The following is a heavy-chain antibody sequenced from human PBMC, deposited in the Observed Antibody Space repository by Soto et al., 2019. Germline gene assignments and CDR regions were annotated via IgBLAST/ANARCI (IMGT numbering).Heavy chain of an antibody. Sequence: GGSLRLSCSASGFTFRSYAMHWVRQAPGKGLEYVSAITSNGGSTYYADSVKGRFTISRDNSKNTLYLQMSSLRAEDTAVYYCVKGYTTSWYYYWGQGTLVTVSS. CDR3: VKGYTTSWYYY. CDR1: GFTFRSYA. D-gene: IGHD6-13*01. J-gene: IGHJ4*02. CDR2: ITSNGGST. V-gene: IGHV3-64D*06.